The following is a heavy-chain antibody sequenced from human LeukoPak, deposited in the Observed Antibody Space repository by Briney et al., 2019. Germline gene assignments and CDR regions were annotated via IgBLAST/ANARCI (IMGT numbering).Heavy chain of an antibody. D-gene: IGHD1-26*01. CDR2: IYHSGST. Sequence: SETLSLTCTVSGYSISSGYYWGWVRQPPGKGLEWIGEIYHSGSTNYNPSLKSRVTISVDKSKNQFSLKLSSVTAADTAVYYCARGKTSGSYYNYFDYWGQGTLVTVSS. CDR3: ARGKTSGSYYNYFDY. V-gene: IGHV4-38-2*02. CDR1: GYSISSGYY. J-gene: IGHJ4*02.